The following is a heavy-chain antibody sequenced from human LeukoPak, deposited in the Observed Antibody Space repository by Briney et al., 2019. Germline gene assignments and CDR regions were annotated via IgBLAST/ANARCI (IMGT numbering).Heavy chain of an antibody. V-gene: IGHV1-69*05. CDR3: ARERAKGQRVLGWFDP. J-gene: IGHJ5*02. CDR2: IIPIFGTA. D-gene: IGHD6-6*01. CDR1: LDSSTSYA. Sequence: ASVKVSCKPPLDSSTSYAISCVRPAPGERLEWMGGIIPIFGTANYAQKLQGRVTITTDETTSADYMVLSSMRAEETAVYYCARERAKGQRVLGWFDPWGQGTLVTVSS.